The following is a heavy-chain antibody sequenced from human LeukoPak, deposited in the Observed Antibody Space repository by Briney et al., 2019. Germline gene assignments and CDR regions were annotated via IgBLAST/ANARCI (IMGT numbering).Heavy chain of an antibody. D-gene: IGHD4-17*01. J-gene: IGHJ6*02. CDR1: GFTFSSYG. V-gene: IGHV3-30*18. CDR3: AKAKAVTTYGMDV. CDR2: ISYDGSNK. Sequence: PGGSLRLSCAASGFTFSSYGMHWVRQAPGKGLEWVAVISYDGSNKYYADSVKGRFTISRDNSKNTLYLQMNSLRAEDTAVYYCAKAKAVTTYGMDVWGQGTKVNVSS.